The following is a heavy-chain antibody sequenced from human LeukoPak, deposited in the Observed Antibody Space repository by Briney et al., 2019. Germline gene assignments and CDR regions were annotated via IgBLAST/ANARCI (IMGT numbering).Heavy chain of an antibody. J-gene: IGHJ3*02. V-gene: IGHV5-51*01. Sequence: GESLKISCKGSGYSFTSYWIGWVRQMPGEGLVWMGIIYPSDSDTRYSPSFQGQVTISADKSISTAYLQWSSLKASDTAMYYCAARMVYATDDAFDIWGQGTMVTVSS. D-gene: IGHD2-8*01. CDR2: IYPSDSDT. CDR1: GYSFTSYW. CDR3: AARMVYATDDAFDI.